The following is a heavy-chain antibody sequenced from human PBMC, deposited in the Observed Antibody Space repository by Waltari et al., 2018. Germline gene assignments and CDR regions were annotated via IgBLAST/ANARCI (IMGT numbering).Heavy chain of an antibody. CDR2: VDHTGRT. CDR3: AAGDGRSTWYEVRWFAS. V-gene: IGHV4-4*02. Sequence: QVQLQESGPGLVRPSRTLSLTCGVSGVSIRSDYWWNWVRQSPGKGLEWIGEVDHTGRTSYDPSLRSRVTIAVDKSKNQFSLKVNSVTAADTAVYYCAAGDGRSTWYEVRWFASWGQGTLVIVSS. D-gene: IGHD6-13*01. CDR1: GVSIRSDYW. J-gene: IGHJ5*01.